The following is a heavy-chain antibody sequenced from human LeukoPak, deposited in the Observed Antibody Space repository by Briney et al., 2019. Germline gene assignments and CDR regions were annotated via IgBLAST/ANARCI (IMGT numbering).Heavy chain of an antibody. CDR2: ISESGDKT. Sequence: PGGSLGLSCAASGFPFSNYAMNWVRQAPGKGLEWVSSISESGDKTDYADSVRGRFTISRDNSQNTLYLQMNSLRVEDTALYYCAKQWVDCWGQGTLVTVSS. CDR1: GFPFSNYA. V-gene: IGHV3-23*01. J-gene: IGHJ4*02. D-gene: IGHD1-26*01. CDR3: AKQWVDC.